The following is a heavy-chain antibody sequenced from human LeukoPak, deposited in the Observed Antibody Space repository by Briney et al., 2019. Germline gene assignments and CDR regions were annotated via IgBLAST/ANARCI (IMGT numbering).Heavy chain of an antibody. CDR2: ISSSSSTI. Sequence: GGSLRLSCAASGFTFSSYSMNWVRQAPGKGLEWVSYISSSSSTIYYADSVRGRFTISRDNAKNSLYLQMNSLRDEDTAVYYCARGSSGWYGFDPWGQGTLVTVSS. CDR1: GFTFSSYS. D-gene: IGHD6-19*01. CDR3: ARGSSGWYGFDP. J-gene: IGHJ5*02. V-gene: IGHV3-48*02.